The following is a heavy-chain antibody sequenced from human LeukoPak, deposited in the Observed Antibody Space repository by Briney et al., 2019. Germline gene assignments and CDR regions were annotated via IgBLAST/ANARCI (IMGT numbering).Heavy chain of an antibody. CDR3: ARAEEQRWGYVDY. CDR2: IKQDGSDK. Sequence: GGSLRLSCVASGFPFSSYWMTWVRQAPGKGLEWVANIKQDGSDKYYVDSVKSRFTISRDNAKNSLYLQMNSLRDEDTAVYYCARAEEQRWGYVDYWGQGTLVTVSS. D-gene: IGHD5-24*01. CDR1: GFPFSSYW. V-gene: IGHV3-7*04. J-gene: IGHJ4*02.